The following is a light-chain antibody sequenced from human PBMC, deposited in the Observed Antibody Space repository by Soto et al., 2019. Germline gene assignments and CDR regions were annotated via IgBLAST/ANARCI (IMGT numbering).Light chain of an antibody. V-gene: IGKV3-20*01. Sequence: EIVLTQSPGTLSLSPGERATLSCMASQSVSSSYLAWYQQKPGQAPRLLIYGASSRATGIPDRFSGSGSGTDFTSTISRLEPEDFAVYYCQQYGSSPVTFGQGTKLEIK. J-gene: IGKJ2*01. CDR3: QQYGSSPVT. CDR1: QSVSSSY. CDR2: GAS.